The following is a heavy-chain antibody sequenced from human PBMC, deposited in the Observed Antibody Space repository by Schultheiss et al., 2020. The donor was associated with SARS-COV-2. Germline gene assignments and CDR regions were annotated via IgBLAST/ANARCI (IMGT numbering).Heavy chain of an antibody. Sequence: SQTLSLTCAVSGYSISSGYYWGWIRQPAGKGLEWIGRFFTTGYTKYNPSLKSRVTISVDTSKNQFSLKLSSVTAADTAVYYCARGEGASNWFDPWGQGTLVTVSS. D-gene: IGHD4/OR15-4a*01. J-gene: IGHJ5*02. CDR1: GYSISSGYY. V-gene: IGHV4-61*02. CDR3: ARGEGASNWFDP. CDR2: FFTTGYT.